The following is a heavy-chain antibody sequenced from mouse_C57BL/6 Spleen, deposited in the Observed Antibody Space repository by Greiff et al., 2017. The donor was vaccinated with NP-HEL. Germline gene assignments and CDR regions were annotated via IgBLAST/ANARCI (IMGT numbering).Heavy chain of an antibody. CDR3: ARKGIYDYDGAWFAY. J-gene: IGHJ3*01. CDR1: GYACPPTC. D-gene: IGHD2-4*01. V-gene: IGHV1-7*01. Sequence: QVQLKESGAELATPGAEGKGGGRVSGYACPPTCPPFLPPIPLHVLEWIGYINPLLFYTKYNQKFKDKATLTADKSSSTAYMQLSSLTYEDSAVYYCARKGIYDYDGAWFAYWGQGTLVTVSA. CDR2: INPLLFYT.